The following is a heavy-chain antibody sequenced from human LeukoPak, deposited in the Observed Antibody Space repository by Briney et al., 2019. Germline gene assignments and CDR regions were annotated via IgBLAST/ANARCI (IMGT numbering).Heavy chain of an antibody. J-gene: IGHJ4*02. D-gene: IGHD3-3*01. Sequence: ASVKVSCKASGYTFTGYYMHWVRQAPGQGLEWMGRINPNSGGTNYAQKFQGRVTMTRDTSISTAYMELRRLRSDDTAVYYCARLIAAPSGYYNDYWGQGTLVTVSS. CDR1: GYTFTGYY. V-gene: IGHV1-2*06. CDR3: ARLIAAPSGYYNDY. CDR2: INPNSGGT.